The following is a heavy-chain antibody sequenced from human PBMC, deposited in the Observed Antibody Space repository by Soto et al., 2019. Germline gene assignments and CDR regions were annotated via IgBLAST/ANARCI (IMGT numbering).Heavy chain of an antibody. CDR1: GGAINSYY. J-gene: IGHJ5*02. CDR3: ARGHRVSVWFEP. V-gene: IGHV4-4*07. CDR2: IYSSGST. Sequence: PSETLAITFPVSGGAINSYYWTWIRQPAGKALEWIGRIYSSGSTKYNPSLQSRVTMSLDTSKNQFSLRLTSVTAADTAVYYCARGHRVSVWFEPWGQGSVVTVSS. D-gene: IGHD3-10*01.